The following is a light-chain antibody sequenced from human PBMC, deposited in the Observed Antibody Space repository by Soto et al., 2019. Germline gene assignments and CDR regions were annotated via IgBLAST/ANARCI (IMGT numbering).Light chain of an antibody. V-gene: IGLV2-14*01. Sequence: QSALTQPASVSGSPGQSITISCTGTRSDVGGYNYVSWYQQHPGKAPKLMIYEVSNRPSGVSNRFSGSKSGNTAALTISGLQADDEADYYCISYTASSARVFGGGTKVTVL. CDR2: EVS. CDR3: ISYTASSARV. J-gene: IGLJ3*02. CDR1: RSDVGGYNY.